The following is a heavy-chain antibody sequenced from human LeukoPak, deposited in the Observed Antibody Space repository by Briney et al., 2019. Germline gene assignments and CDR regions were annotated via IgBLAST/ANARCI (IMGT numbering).Heavy chain of an antibody. CDR3: AKWTTTYLDY. V-gene: IGHV1-46*01. J-gene: IGHJ4*02. CDR2: INPSGGST. D-gene: IGHD1-1*01. CDR1: GYTFASYY. Sequence: ASVKVSCKASGYTFASYYIHWVRQAPGQGLEWMGIINPSGGSTNYAQKFQGRVTMTRDTSTSTVYMELSSLRSEDTAMYYCAKWTTTYLDYWGQGTLVTVSS.